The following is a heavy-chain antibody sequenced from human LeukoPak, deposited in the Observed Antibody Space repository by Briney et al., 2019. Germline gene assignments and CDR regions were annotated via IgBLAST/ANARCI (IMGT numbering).Heavy chain of an antibody. CDR1: GYTLINYG. Sequence: ASVKVSCKASGYTLINYGISWVRQATGQGLEWMGWISTDNGDTNYGQNFQDRVTMTTDPSTSTAYMELRSLRSDDTAVYYCLRDWYCSGGTCHNCFDPWGQGTLATVSP. CDR2: ISTDNGDT. CDR3: LRDWYCSGGTCHNCFDP. V-gene: IGHV1-18*01. D-gene: IGHD2-15*01. J-gene: IGHJ5*02.